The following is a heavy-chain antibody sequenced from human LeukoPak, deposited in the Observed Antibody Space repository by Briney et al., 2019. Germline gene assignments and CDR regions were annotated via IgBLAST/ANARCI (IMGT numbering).Heavy chain of an antibody. CDR3: ARHDYGGNSAWFDP. D-gene: IGHD4-23*01. V-gene: IGHV4-59*01. CDR1: GGSIRGFF. J-gene: IGHJ5*02. Sequence: SETLSLTCTVSGGSIRGFFWSWIRQPPGKGLEWIGYIFYSGGTYYNPSLMSRVTISVDMSTNQFSLKLTSVTAADTAVYYCARHDYGGNSAWFDPWGQGTLSPSPQ. CDR2: IFYSGGT.